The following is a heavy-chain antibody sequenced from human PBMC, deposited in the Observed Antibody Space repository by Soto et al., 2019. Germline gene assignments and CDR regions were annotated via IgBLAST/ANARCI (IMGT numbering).Heavy chain of an antibody. V-gene: IGHV4-59*01. Sequence: SETLSLTCTVSGGSISSYYWSWIRQPPGKGLEWIGDIYYSGSTNYNPSLKSRVTISVDTSKNQFSLKLSSVTAADTAVYYCATVRDGYNFDDWGQGTMVTVSS. CDR2: IYYSGST. D-gene: IGHD2-21*01. CDR1: GGSISSYY. CDR3: ATVRDGYNFDD. J-gene: IGHJ4*02.